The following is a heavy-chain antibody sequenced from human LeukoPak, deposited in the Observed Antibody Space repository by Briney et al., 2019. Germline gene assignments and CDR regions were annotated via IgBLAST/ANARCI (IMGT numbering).Heavy chain of an antibody. D-gene: IGHD4-17*01. CDR3: ARDSTVRSWYFDL. CDR1: GGSISNSHW. J-gene: IGHJ2*01. CDR2: ISYSGST. V-gene: IGHV4-4*02. Sequence: ADTLSLTCAVSGGSISNSHWWTWVRQPPGKGLEWIGEISYSGSTDYNPSLKSRVTISVDKSKNHFSLQLRSVTAADTAVYYCARDSTVRSWYFDLWGRGTLVTVS.